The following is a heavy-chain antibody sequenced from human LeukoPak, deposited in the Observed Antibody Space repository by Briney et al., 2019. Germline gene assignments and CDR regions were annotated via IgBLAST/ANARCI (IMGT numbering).Heavy chain of an antibody. Sequence: PGGSLRLSCATSGFIFTAYPVACVRQAPGKGLEWVSSISGSGGRSDYAESVRGRFTISSDSSSNTLYLQMDSLRGDDTAVYYCAKVNNHGYNDYWGQGTLVTVSS. D-gene: IGHD5-18*01. V-gene: IGHV3-23*01. CDR1: GFIFTAYP. CDR2: ISGSGGRS. CDR3: AKVNNHGYNDY. J-gene: IGHJ4*02.